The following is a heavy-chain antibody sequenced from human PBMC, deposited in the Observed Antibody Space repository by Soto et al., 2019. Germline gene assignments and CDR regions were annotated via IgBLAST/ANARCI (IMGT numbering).Heavy chain of an antibody. J-gene: IGHJ6*02. D-gene: IGHD3-3*01. V-gene: IGHV4-31*11. CDR2: IYNTGNT. Sequence: PSETLSLTCAVSGGSISSGNFCWSWVRQHPVKGLEWIGHIYNTGNTDYNPSLESRASISLDTSQMHFSLKVTSVTAADTAVYYCARGGLRFLEWGHLGMDVLGQGTTVTVSS. CDR1: GGSISSGNFC. CDR3: ARGGLRFLEWGHLGMDV.